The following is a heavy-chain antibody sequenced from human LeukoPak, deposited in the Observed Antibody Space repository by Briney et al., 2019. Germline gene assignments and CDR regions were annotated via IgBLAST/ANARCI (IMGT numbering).Heavy chain of an antibody. Sequence: PGGSLRLPCAASGFTFSSYAMSWVRQAPGKGLEWVSAISGSGGSTYYADSVKGRFTISRDNSKNTLYLQMNSLRAEDTAVYYCATEFYYYDSSGYYVGEYFQHWGQGALVTVSS. J-gene: IGHJ1*01. D-gene: IGHD3-22*01. V-gene: IGHV3-23*01. CDR2: ISGSGGST. CDR1: GFTFSSYA. CDR3: ATEFYYYDSSGYYVGEYFQH.